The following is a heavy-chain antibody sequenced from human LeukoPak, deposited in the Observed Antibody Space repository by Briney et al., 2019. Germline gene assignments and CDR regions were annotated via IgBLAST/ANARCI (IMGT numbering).Heavy chain of an antibody. Sequence: GESLKISCKGSGYRFTSYWIGWVRQMPGKGLEWMGIIYPGDSDTRYSPSFQGQVTISADKSISTAYLQWSSLKASDTAMYYCARRANSGSTNDVFDIWGQGTMVTVSS. CDR3: ARRANSGSTNDVFDI. CDR1: GYRFTSYW. D-gene: IGHD1-26*01. J-gene: IGHJ3*02. CDR2: IYPGDSDT. V-gene: IGHV5-51*01.